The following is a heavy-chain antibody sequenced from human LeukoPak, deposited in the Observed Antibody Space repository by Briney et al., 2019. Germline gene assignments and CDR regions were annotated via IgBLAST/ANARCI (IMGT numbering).Heavy chain of an antibody. Sequence: WETLSLTCTVSGGSVSSGSYDWSCIRQPPGDGMDWLGYIYYSGTTNYNLSLKSGVTISVDTSKNQFSLKLSSVTAADTVVYYCARGSWGSGWYLNFDYWGQGTLVTVSS. CDR1: GGSVSSGSYD. CDR3: ARGSWGSGWYLNFDY. D-gene: IGHD6-19*01. J-gene: IGHJ4*02. V-gene: IGHV4-61*01. CDR2: IYYSGTT.